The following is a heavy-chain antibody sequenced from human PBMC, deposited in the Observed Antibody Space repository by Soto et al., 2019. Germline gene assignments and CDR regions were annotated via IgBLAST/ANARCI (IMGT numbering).Heavy chain of an antibody. CDR2: ISGSGDST. V-gene: IGHV3-23*01. D-gene: IGHD2-15*01. CDR1: GFTFTKYD. CDR3: AKDKVVGRTIPTHYYYGMDV. Sequence: EVQLLESGGGLGQPGGSLRLSCAASGFTFTKYDMNWVRQAPGKGLEWVAGISGSGDSTYYTDSVKGRFIISRDNSKSPLYLQMDSLRAEDTAVYYCAKDKVVGRTIPTHYYYGMDVLGPGTTGNVSS. J-gene: IGHJ6*02.